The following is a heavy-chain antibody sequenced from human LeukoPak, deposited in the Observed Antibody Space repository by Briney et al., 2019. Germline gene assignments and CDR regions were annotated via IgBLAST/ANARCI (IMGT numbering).Heavy chain of an antibody. CDR3: ARSPAGGSTTKSKYNWFDP. J-gene: IGHJ5*02. CDR2: MNPNSGNT. D-gene: IGHD2-15*01. Sequence: ASVKVSCKASGYTFTSYDIKWVRQATGQGLEWMGWMNPNSGNTGYAQKFQGRVTMTRNTSISTAYMELSSLRSEDTAVYYCARSPAGGSTTKSKYNWFDPWGQGTLVTVSS. CDR1: GYTFTSYD. V-gene: IGHV1-8*01.